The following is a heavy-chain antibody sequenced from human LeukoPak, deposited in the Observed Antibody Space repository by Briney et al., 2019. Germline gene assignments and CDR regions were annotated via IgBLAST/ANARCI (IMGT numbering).Heavy chain of an antibody. CDR1: GFTFSSYG. Sequence: GGSLRLSCAAAGFTFSSYGMHWVRQAPGKWLEWVAFIRYEGSNKYYADSVKGRLTIARDHSKHTLYLQMNSLRAEDTAVYYCATDSRFLIVGALYWGQGPLVPVSS. CDR2: IRYEGSNK. V-gene: IGHV3-30*02. D-gene: IGHD1-26*01. J-gene: IGHJ1*01. CDR3: ATDSRFLIVGALY.